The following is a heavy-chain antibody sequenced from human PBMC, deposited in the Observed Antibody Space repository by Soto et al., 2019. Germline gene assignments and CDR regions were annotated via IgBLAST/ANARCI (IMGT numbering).Heavy chain of an antibody. Sequence: ETLSLTCTVSGGSMSTYYWSWIRQPAGKGLEWIGRMHSSGSTDYNPSLKSRVTMSVDTSKNQVSLKVRSVTAADTAVYYCARDIYCSGGTCQEYYFDYWGQGTLVTVSS. CDR3: ARDIYCSGGTCQEYYFDY. V-gene: IGHV4-4*07. J-gene: IGHJ4*02. D-gene: IGHD2-15*01. CDR1: GGSMSTYY. CDR2: MHSSGST.